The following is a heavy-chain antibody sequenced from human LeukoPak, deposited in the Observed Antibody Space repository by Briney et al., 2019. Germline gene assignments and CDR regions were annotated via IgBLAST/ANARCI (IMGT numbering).Heavy chain of an antibody. CDR1: GYSISSGYY. Sequence: PSETLSLTCTVSGYSISSGYYWGWIRQPPGKGLEWIGSIYHSGSTYYNPSLKSRVTISVDTSKNQFSLKLSSVTAADTAVYYCARGWELRPGAFDIWGQGTMVTVSS. V-gene: IGHV4-38-2*02. CDR3: ARGWELRPGAFDI. CDR2: IYHSGST. D-gene: IGHD1-26*01. J-gene: IGHJ3*02.